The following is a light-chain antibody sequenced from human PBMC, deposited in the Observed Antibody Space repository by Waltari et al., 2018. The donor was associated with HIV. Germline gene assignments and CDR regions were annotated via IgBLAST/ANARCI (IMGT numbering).Light chain of an antibody. Sequence: QSVLGQESSASGTAGQRVVISCSGTSANIGKNYVYWYQQFAGATPRLIIYNNGKMPSGVPDRFSGSKSGVSASLVISGRQSGDEATYYCATWDANQWVFGGGTKVSVL. J-gene: IGLJ3*02. CDR2: NNG. CDR3: ATWDANQWV. V-gene: IGLV1-47*02. CDR1: SANIGKNY.